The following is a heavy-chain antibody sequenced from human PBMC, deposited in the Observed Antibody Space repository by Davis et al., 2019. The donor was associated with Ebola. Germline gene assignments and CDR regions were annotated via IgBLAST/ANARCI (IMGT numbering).Heavy chain of an antibody. J-gene: IGHJ4*02. V-gene: IGHV3-21*06. CDR1: GFTFSSYS. CDR3: AREGFRVLDY. Sequence: GESLKISCAASGFTFSSYSMNWVRQAPGKGLEWVSSISSSSSYIYYADSVKGRFTISRDNAKNSLYLQMNSLRAEDTAVYYCAREGFRVLDYWGQGTLVTVSS. CDR2: ISSSSSYI. D-gene: IGHD3-10*01.